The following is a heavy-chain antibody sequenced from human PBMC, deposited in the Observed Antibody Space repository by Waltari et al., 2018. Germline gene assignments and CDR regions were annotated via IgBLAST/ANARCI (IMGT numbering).Heavy chain of an antibody. CDR1: GGSISSSGYY. V-gene: IGHV4-39*02. CDR2: IDYSGNT. J-gene: IGHJ4*02. Sequence: QLQLQESGPGLVKSSETLSLTCTVSGGSISSSGYYWGWIRQPPGKGLEWIGTIDYSGNTYYNPSLKSRVTISLDTSKGQFSLKLNSVTAADTAVYYCVRDFGDHRTDYWGQGTLVTVSS. D-gene: IGHD4-17*01. CDR3: VRDFGDHRTDY.